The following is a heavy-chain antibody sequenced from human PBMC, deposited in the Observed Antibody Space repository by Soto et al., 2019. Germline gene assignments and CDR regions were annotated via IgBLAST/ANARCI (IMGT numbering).Heavy chain of an antibody. V-gene: IGHV4-39*07. D-gene: IGHD6-13*01. CDR2: INHSGST. CDR3: ARGRRRSEPAAGTLDY. Sequence: SETLSLTCTVSGDTITTGYYYWGWIRQPPGKGLEWIGEINHSGSTNYNPSLKGRVTISVDTSKNQFSLKLSSVTAADTAVYYCARGRRRSEPAAGTLDYWGQGPLVTVSS. J-gene: IGHJ4*02. CDR1: GDTITTGYYY.